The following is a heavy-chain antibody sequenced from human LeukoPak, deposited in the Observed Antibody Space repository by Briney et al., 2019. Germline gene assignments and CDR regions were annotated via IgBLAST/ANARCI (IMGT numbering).Heavy chain of an antibody. Sequence: SETLSLTCTVSGGSISSGDYYWSWIRQPPGKGLEWIGYIYYSGSTYYNPSLKSRVTISVDTSKNQFSLKLSSVTAADTAVYYCARARASPCTSGVCYTRYYFDYWGQGTLVTVSS. CDR2: IYYSGST. D-gene: IGHD2-8*01. V-gene: IGHV4-30-4*01. CDR1: GGSISSGDYY. J-gene: IGHJ4*02. CDR3: ARARASPCTSGVCYTRYYFDY.